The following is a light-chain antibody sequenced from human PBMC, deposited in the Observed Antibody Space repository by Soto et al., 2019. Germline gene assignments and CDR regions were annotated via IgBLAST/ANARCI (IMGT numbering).Light chain of an antibody. Sequence: EIVMTQSAATLSVSPGERATLSCRASQSVSSNLAWDQQKPGQAPRLLIYGASTRATGIPARFSDSVSGTQFTLTIRRRQAQDFEVYYCQQYNNWPITCGQGTRLEIK. CDR1: QSVSSN. V-gene: IGKV3-15*01. CDR2: GAS. J-gene: IGKJ5*01. CDR3: QQYNNWPIT.